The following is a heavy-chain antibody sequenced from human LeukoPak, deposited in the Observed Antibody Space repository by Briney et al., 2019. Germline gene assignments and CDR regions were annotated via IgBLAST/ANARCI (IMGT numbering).Heavy chain of an antibody. V-gene: IGHV4-39*01. J-gene: IGHJ4*02. CDR3: ARRSYDILTGYSDY. CDR2: IYYSGST. CDR1: GGSISSSSYY. D-gene: IGHD3-9*01. Sequence: SETLSLTCTVSGGSISSSSYYWGWIRQPPGKGLEWIGSIYYSGSTYYNPSLKSRVTISVDTSKNQFSLKLSSVTAADTAVYYCARRSYDILTGYSDYWGQGTLVTVSS.